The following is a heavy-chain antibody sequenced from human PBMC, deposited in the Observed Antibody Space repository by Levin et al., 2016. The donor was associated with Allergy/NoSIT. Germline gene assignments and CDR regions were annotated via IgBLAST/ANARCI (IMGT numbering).Heavy chain of an antibody. D-gene: IGHD4-17*01. Sequence: RQAPGKGLEWIGSIYYSGSTYYNPSLKSRVTISVDTSKNQFSLKLSSVTAADTAVYYCARHEDSTVTSHYGMDVWGQGATVTVSS. CDR2: IYYSGST. CDR3: ARHEDSTVTSHYGMDV. J-gene: IGHJ6*02. V-gene: IGHV4-39*01.